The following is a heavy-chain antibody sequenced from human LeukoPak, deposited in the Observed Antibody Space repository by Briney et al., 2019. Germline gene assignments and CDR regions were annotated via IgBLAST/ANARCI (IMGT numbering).Heavy chain of an antibody. D-gene: IGHD1-26*01. V-gene: IGHV3-53*01. J-gene: IGHJ4*02. CDR3: ARDLSGSYFDY. CDR1: GFTVNSNY. CDR2: IYSGGST. Sequence: GGSLRLSCAASGFTVNSNYMSWVRQAPGKGLEWVSVIYSGGSTYYADSVKGRFTISRDNSKNTLYLQMNSLRAEDTAVYYCARDLSGSYFDYWGQGTLVTVSS.